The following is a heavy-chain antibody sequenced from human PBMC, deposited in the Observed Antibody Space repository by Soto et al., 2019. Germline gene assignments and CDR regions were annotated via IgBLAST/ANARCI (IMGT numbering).Heavy chain of an antibody. Sequence: PGESLKISCKGSGYSFTSNWIGWVRQMPGKGLEWMGIIYPGDSDTRYSPSFQGQVTIPADKSISTAYLQWSSLKASDTAMYYCARRAGSYPYYYRMDVWGQGTTVTVSS. D-gene: IGHD3-10*01. CDR3: ARRAGSYPYYYRMDV. J-gene: IGHJ6*02. V-gene: IGHV5-51*01. CDR1: GYSFTSNW. CDR2: IYPGDSDT.